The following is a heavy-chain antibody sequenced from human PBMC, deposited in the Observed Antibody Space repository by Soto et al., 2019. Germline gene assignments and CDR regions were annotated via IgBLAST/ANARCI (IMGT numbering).Heavy chain of an antibody. J-gene: IGHJ4*02. Sequence: EVQLVESGGDLVQPGGSLRLSCTASGFTFSMYWMHWGRQVPGKGPEWVSRISADGSRADYADSVKGRFTISRDNAKKTLYLEMHVLRADDTAVYYCTRGPRTSSVGTGAFWGQGTPVTVSS. V-gene: IGHV3-74*01. CDR3: TRGPRTSSVGTGAF. CDR1: GFTFSMYW. D-gene: IGHD2-2*01. CDR2: ISADGSRA.